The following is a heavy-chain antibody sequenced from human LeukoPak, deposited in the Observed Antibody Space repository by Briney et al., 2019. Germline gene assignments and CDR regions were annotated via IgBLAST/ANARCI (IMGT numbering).Heavy chain of an antibody. Sequence: ASVMVSCKASGYTFTSYGVTWVRQAPGQGLEWMGWINPYNGHTNHTQKLQGRVTMTTDTSTSTAYMELRSLRSDDTAVYYCAREGSYRFDYWGQGTLVTVSS. V-gene: IGHV1-18*01. CDR3: AREGSYRFDY. CDR1: GYTFTSYG. J-gene: IGHJ4*02. CDR2: INPYNGHT. D-gene: IGHD1-26*01.